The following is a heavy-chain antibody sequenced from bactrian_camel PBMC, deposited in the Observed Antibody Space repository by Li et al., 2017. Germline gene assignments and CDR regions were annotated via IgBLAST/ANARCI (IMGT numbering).Heavy chain of an antibody. Sequence: QVQLVESGGGSVQAGGSLRLSCAASDASRYTYRSYCMGWFRLAPGREREAVATIDSDGSTSYADSVKGRFTISKDAALNTLYLQMNSLKPEDTAMYYCAADSVPYCANLIPGDFGYWGQGTQVTVS. J-gene: IGHJ6*01. CDR3: AADSVPYCANLIPGDFGY. D-gene: IGHD2*01. CDR2: IDSDGST. V-gene: IGHV3S55*01. CDR1: DASRYTYRSYC.